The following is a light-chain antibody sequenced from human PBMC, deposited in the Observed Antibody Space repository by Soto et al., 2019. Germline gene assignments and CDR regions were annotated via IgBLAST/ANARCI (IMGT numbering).Light chain of an antibody. CDR1: QSISSY. CDR3: QQSYCSPLS. CDR2: AAS. V-gene: IGKV1-39*01. Sequence: DIPMPPSPSSLSASVGDRVTITCRASQSISSYLNRYQQKPGKAPKLLIYAASSLQSGVPSRLSGSGAGTDFTLTISSLQPEDFATYYCQQSYCSPLSFGGGTKVDIK. J-gene: IGKJ4*01.